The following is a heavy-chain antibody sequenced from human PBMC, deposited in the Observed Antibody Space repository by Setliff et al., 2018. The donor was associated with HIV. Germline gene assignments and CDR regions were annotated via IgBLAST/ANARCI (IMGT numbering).Heavy chain of an antibody. Sequence: SETLSLTCTVSGGSISSSSHYWGWIRQPPGKGLEWIGSMSFSGNTYNNPSLKSRVTISVDTSKNQFSLKLSSVTAADTAVYYCARDDYGDYTVFDIWGQGTMVTVS. CDR3: ARDDYGDYTVFDI. CDR1: GGSISSSSHY. CDR2: MSFSGNT. J-gene: IGHJ3*02. V-gene: IGHV4-39*07. D-gene: IGHD4-17*01.